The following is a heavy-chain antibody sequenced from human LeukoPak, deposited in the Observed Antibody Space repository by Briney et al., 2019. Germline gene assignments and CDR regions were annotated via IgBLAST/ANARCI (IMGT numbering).Heavy chain of an antibody. J-gene: IGHJ5*02. CDR1: GDSVSSNSAA. CDR3: ARTGYSSGWYLVNWFDP. D-gene: IGHD6-19*01. V-gene: IGHV6-1*01. CDR2: TYYRSKWYN. Sequence: SQTLSFTCAISGDSVSSNSAAWNWIRQSPSRGLEWLGRTYYRSKWYNDYAVSVKSRITINPDTSKNQFSLQLNSVTPEDTAVYYCARTGYSSGWYLVNWFDPWGQGTLVTVSS.